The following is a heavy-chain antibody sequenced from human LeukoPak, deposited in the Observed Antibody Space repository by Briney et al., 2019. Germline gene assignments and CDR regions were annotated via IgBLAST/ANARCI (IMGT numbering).Heavy chain of an antibody. V-gene: IGHV1-2*02. Sequence: GASVKVSCKASGYTFTGYYLHWVRQAPGQGLEWMGWINPNSGGTNYAQKFQGRVTVTRDTSIRTAYMELSRLRSEDTAVYYCARGMVRGVIIIHWFDPWGQGTLVTVSS. D-gene: IGHD3-10*01. CDR1: GYTFTGYY. CDR3: ARGMVRGVIIIHWFDP. J-gene: IGHJ5*02. CDR2: INPNSGGT.